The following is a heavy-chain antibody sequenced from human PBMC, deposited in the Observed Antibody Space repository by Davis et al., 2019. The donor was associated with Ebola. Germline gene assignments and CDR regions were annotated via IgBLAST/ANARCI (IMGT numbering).Heavy chain of an antibody. J-gene: IGHJ4*02. Sequence: PGGSLRLSCVTSGFTFNNYAMTWVRQAPGKGLEWVSVVKSDRDTNYAGSVKGRFTISRDNSKNTLHLQMNGLRAEDTAIYYCAAEGRSSRPGYWGQGTLVTVSS. CDR3: AAEGRSSRPGY. V-gene: IGHV3-23*01. CDR1: GFTFNNYA. D-gene: IGHD3-10*01. CDR2: VKSDRDT.